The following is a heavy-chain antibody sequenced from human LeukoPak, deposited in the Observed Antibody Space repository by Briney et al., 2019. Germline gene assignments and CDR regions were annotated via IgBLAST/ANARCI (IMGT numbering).Heavy chain of an antibody. V-gene: IGHV3-30*01. J-gene: IGHJ4*02. CDR1: GFTFSFYA. CDR3: ARDRGQYYGSGSYYVN. Sequence: GGSLRLSCAASGFTFSFYAMHWVSQAPGKGLDWVAVMSHDGSNEYYADSVKGRFTISRDNSKNTLFLQMNSLRADDTAVYYCARDRGQYYGSGSYYVNWGQGTLVTVSS. D-gene: IGHD3-10*01. CDR2: MSHDGSNE.